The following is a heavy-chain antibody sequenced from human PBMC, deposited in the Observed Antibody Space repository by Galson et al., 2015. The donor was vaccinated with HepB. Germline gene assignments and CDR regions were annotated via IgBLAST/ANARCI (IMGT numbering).Heavy chain of an antibody. CDR2: IYYSGST. CDR1: GGSISSGGYY. V-gene: IGHV4-31*03. Sequence: TLSLTCTVSGGSISSGGYYWSWIRQHPGKGLEWIGYIYYSGSTYYNPSLKSRVTISVDTSKNQFSLKLSSVTAADTAVYYCARGSQGWFGELPPFFDHWGQGTLVTVSS. D-gene: IGHD3-10*01. CDR3: ARGSQGWFGELPPFFDH. J-gene: IGHJ4*02.